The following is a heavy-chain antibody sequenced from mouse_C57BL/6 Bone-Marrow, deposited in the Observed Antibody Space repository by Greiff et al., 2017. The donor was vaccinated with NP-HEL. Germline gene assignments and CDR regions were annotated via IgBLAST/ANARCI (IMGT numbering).Heavy chain of an antibody. D-gene: IGHD2-3*01. J-gene: IGHJ3*01. Sequence: EVKLVESGGGLVKPGGSLKLSCAASGFTFSSYAMSWVRQTPEKRLEWVATISDGGGYTYYPDNVKGRFTISRDNAKNNLYLQMSHLKSEDTAMYYCAREGFYDGYPPWFAYWGQGTLVTVSA. V-gene: IGHV5-4*01. CDR1: GFTFSSYA. CDR3: AREGFYDGYPPWFAY. CDR2: ISDGGGYT.